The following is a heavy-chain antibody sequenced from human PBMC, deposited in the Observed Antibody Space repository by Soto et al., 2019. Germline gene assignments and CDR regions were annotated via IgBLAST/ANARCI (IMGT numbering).Heavy chain of an antibody. D-gene: IGHD3-10*01. Sequence: GGSLRLSCAASGFTVSSNYMSWVRQAPGKGLEWVSVIYSGGSTYYADSVKGRFTISRDNSKNTLYLQMNSLRAEDTAVYYCARDSSSQYGSGSYYRTYHYYGMDVWGQGTTVTVSS. CDR2: IYSGGST. CDR1: GFTVSSNY. CDR3: ARDSSSQYGSGSYYRTYHYYGMDV. V-gene: IGHV3-53*01. J-gene: IGHJ6*02.